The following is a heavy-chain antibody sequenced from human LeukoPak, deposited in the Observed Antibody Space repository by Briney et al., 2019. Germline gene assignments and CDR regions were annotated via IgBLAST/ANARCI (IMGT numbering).Heavy chain of an antibody. J-gene: IGHJ4*02. V-gene: IGHV3-53*01. Sequence: GGSLRLSCAASGFTVSSNYIIWVRQAPGNGLERVSVIYGDGRTSHSASVRGRFTISRDNSKNIVSLQMNNLRAEDTAVYYCARGRGLGVVSPYFDYWGQGTLVTVSS. CDR2: IYGDGRT. CDR3: ARGRGLGVVSPYFDY. D-gene: IGHD3-3*01. CDR1: GFTVSSNY.